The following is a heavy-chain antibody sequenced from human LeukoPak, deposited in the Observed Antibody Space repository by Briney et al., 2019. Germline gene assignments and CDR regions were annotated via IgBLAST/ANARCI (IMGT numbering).Heavy chain of an antibody. V-gene: IGHV3-30-3*01. CDR1: GFTFSSYA. CDR3: ARDQYSYGYVGYFDC. D-gene: IGHD5-18*01. J-gene: IGHJ4*02. CDR2: ISYDGSNK. Sequence: GGSLRLSCAASGFTFSSYAMHWVRQAPGKWLEWVAVISYDGSNKYYADSVMGRFTISRDNSKNTLYLQMNSLRAEDTAVYYCARDQYSYGYVGYFDCWGQGTLVTVSS.